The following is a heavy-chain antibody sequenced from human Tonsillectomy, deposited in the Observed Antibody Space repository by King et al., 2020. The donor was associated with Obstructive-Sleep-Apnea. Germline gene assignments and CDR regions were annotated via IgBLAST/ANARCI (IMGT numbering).Heavy chain of an antibody. CDR1: GFTFSSYA. CDR3: ARGSRYFDWLKDY. Sequence: VQLVESGGGVVQPGRSLRLSCAASGFTFSSYAMHWVRQAPGKGLEGVSVISYDGSNKYYADSVKGRLTISRDNSKNTLYLQMNSLRAEDTAVYYCARGSRYFDWLKDYWGQGTLVTVSS. CDR2: ISYDGSNK. J-gene: IGHJ4*02. V-gene: IGHV3-30-3*01. D-gene: IGHD3-9*01.